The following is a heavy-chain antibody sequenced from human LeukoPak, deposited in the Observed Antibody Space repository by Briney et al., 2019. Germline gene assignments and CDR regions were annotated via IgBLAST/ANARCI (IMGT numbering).Heavy chain of an antibody. V-gene: IGHV4-59*12. J-gene: IGHJ3*02. CDR1: DGSISSYY. D-gene: IGHD6-13*01. Sequence: SETLSLTCTVSDGSISSYYWSWIRQPPGKGLEWIGHIYYSGSINYNPSLKSRITISVDTSKNQFSLKLSSVTAADTAVYYCARESWGYSSSPDAFDIWGQGTMVTVSS. CDR3: ARESWGYSSSPDAFDI. CDR2: IYYSGSI.